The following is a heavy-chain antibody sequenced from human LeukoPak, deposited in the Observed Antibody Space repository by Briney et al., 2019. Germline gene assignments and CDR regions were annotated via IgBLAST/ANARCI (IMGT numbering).Heavy chain of an antibody. CDR1: GGSISSHY. CDR3: ARFEGVATFDY. Sequence: PSETLSLTCTVSGGSISSHYWSWIRQPPGKVLERIGYIYYSGSTNYNPSLKSRVTISVDTSKNQFSLKLSSVTAADTAVYYCARFEGVATFDYWGQGTLVTVSS. J-gene: IGHJ4*02. CDR2: IYYSGST. V-gene: IGHV4-59*11. D-gene: IGHD5-12*01.